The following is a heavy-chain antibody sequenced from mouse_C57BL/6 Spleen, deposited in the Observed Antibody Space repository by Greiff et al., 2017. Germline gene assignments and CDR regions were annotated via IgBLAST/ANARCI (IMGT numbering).Heavy chain of an antibody. J-gene: IGHJ3*01. D-gene: IGHD1-1*01. CDR2: IDPSDSET. CDR1: GYTFTSYW. CDR3: AREFITTVVATPFAY. Sequence: QQSCKASGYTFTSYWMHWVKQRPIQGLEWIGNIDPSDSETHYNQKFKDKATLTVDKSSSTAYMQLSSLTSEDSAVYYCAREFITTVVATPFAYWGQGTLVTVSA. V-gene: IGHV1-52*01.